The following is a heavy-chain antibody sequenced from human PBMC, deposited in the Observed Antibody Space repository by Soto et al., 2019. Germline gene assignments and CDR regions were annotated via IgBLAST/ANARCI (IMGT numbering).Heavy chain of an antibody. CDR1: GYTFTGYY. Sequence: ASVKVSCKASGYTFTGYYMHWVRQAPGQGLEWMGWINPNSGGTNYAQKFQGWVTMTRDTSISTAYMELSRLRYDDTAVYYCASEQGDYDDSSGYYDFDIWGQGTMVTVSS. V-gene: IGHV1-2*04. D-gene: IGHD3-22*01. J-gene: IGHJ3*02. CDR2: INPNSGGT. CDR3: ASEQGDYDDSSGYYDFDI.